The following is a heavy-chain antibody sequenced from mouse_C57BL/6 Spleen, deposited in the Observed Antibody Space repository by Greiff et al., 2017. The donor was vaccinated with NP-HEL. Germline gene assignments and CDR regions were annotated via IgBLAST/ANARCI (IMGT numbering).Heavy chain of an antibody. CDR3: ARWRDYEAY. V-gene: IGHV1-69*01. J-gene: IGHJ3*01. D-gene: IGHD2-4*01. CDR2: IDPSDSYT. CDR1: GYTFTSYW. Sequence: VQLQQSGAELVMPGASVKLSCKASGYTFTSYWMHWVKQRPGQGLEWIGEIDPSDSYTNYNQKFKGKSTLTVDKSSSTAYMQLSSLTSEDSAVYYCARWRDYEAYWGQGTLVTVSA.